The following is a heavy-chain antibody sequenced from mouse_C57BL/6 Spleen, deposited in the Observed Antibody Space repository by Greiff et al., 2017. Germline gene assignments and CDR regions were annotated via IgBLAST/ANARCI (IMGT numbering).Heavy chain of an antibody. CDR3: ARDGLTGTFAY. V-gene: IGHV3-6*01. CDR1: GYSITSGYY. Sequence: EVKLQESGPGLVKPSQSLSLTCSVTGYSITSGYYWNWIRQFPGNKLEWMGYISYDGSNNYNPSLKNRISITRDTSKNQFCLKVNSVTTEDTATYYCARDGLTGTFAYWGQGTLVTVSA. D-gene: IGHD4-1*01. CDR2: ISYDGSN. J-gene: IGHJ3*01.